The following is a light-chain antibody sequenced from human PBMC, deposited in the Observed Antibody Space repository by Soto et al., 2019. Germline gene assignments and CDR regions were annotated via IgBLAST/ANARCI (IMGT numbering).Light chain of an antibody. CDR3: QQYNYYSWT. Sequence: DSQMTQSPSTLSASVGDRVTITCRASQRISSWLAWYQQKPGKAPKLLIYKASSLERGVPSRFSGSGSGTEFTLTISSLEPDDFATYYCQQYNYYSWTFGQGTKVDIK. CDR2: KAS. V-gene: IGKV1-5*03. J-gene: IGKJ1*01. CDR1: QRISSW.